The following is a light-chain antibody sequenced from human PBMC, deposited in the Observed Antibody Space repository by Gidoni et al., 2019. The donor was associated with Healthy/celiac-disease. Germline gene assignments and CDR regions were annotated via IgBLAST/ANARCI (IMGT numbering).Light chain of an antibody. CDR3: QSYDSSLSGWV. J-gene: IGLJ3*02. V-gene: IGLV1-40*01. Sequence: QSVLTPPPSASGAPGQRVTISCTGSSSNIGAGYDVHWYPQLPGTAPKLLISSNSNRPSVVPDRFSGSKSGTAASLAITGLQAEDEADYYCQSYDSSLSGWVFGGGTKLTVL. CDR1: SSNIGAGYD. CDR2: SNS.